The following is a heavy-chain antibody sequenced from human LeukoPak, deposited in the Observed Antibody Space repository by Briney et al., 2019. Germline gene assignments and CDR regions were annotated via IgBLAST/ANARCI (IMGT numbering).Heavy chain of an antibody. V-gene: IGHV3-48*03. CDR2: ITSSGSAR. D-gene: IGHD6-13*01. CDR1: GFTFSSFE. Sequence: GGSLRLSCAASGFTFSSFEMNWVRQAPGKGLEWVSYITSSGSARYYADSVKGRFTISRDNAKNSLYLQMNSLRAEDTAVYYCGRGGCAAAGCGMDVWGQGTTVTVSS. J-gene: IGHJ6*02. CDR3: GRGGCAAAGCGMDV.